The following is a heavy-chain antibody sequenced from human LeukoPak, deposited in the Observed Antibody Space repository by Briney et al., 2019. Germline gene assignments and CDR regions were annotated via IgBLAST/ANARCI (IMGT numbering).Heavy chain of an antibody. J-gene: IGHJ4*02. D-gene: IGHD6-19*01. CDR2: INAGNGKT. CDR3: AREEITVAGTGAFDS. V-gene: IGHV1-3*01. CDR1: GYTFTNYG. Sequence: ASVTVSCKASGYTFTNYGMHWVRQAPGQGLEWMGWINAGNGKTTYSQKFQGRVIITRDTSATTAYMELSSLRSEDTAVYFCAREEITVAGTGAFDSWGQGALVTVSP.